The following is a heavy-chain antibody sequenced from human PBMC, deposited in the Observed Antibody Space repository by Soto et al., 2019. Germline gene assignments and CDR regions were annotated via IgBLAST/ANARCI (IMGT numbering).Heavy chain of an antibody. CDR3: AKEGQYYDFWSGYYGYYGMDV. CDR1: GFTFSSYG. Sequence: GGSLRLSCAASGFTFSSYGMHWVRQAPGKGLEWVAVISYDGSNKYYADSVKGRFTISRGNSKNTLYLQMNSLRAEDTAVYYCAKEGQYYDFWSGYYGYYGMDVWGQGTTVTVS. J-gene: IGHJ6*02. D-gene: IGHD3-3*01. V-gene: IGHV3-30*18. CDR2: ISYDGSNK.